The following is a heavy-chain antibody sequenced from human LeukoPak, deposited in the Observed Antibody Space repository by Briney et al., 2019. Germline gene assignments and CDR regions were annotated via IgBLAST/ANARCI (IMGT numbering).Heavy chain of an antibody. CDR3: ATQYGDQDQIDY. J-gene: IGHJ4*02. D-gene: IGHD4-17*01. Sequence: PSETLSLTCTVSGGSISSYYWSWIRQPPGKGLEWIGYIYYSGSTNYNPSLKSRVTISVDTSKNQFSLKLSSVTAADTAVYYCATQYGDQDQIDYWGQGTLVTVSS. CDR2: IYYSGST. V-gene: IGHV4-59*08. CDR1: GGSISSYY.